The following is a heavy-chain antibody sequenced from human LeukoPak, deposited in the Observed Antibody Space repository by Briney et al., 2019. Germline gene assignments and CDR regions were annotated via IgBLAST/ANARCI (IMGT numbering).Heavy chain of an antibody. D-gene: IGHD5-18*01. CDR3: ARELSGYFTLYYYYYYMDV. Sequence: PSETLSLTCTVSGGSISSSSYYWGWIRQPPGKGLEWIGRIYYSGSTYYNPSLKSRVTISVDTSKNQFSLKLSSVTAADTAVYYCARELSGYFTLYYYYYYMDVWGKGTTVTVSS. V-gene: IGHV4-39*07. J-gene: IGHJ6*03. CDR1: GGSISSSSYY. CDR2: IYYSGST.